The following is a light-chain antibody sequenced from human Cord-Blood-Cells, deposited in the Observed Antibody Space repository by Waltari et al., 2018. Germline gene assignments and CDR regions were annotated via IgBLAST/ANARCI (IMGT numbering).Light chain of an antibody. CDR2: EGS. V-gene: IGLV2-23*01. CDR3: CSYAGSSTWV. Sequence: QSALTKPASVSGSPGPSITISCTGTSSDVGSYNLVSWYQQHPGKAPKLMIYEGSKRPSGVSNRFSGSNSGNTASLTISGVQAEDVADYYCCSYAGSSTWVFGGGTKLTVL. J-gene: IGLJ3*02. CDR1: SSDVGSYNL.